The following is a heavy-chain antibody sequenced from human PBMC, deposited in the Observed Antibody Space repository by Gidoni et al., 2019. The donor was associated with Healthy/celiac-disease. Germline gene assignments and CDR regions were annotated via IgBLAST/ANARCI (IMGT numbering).Heavy chain of an antibody. V-gene: IGHV1-24*01. CDR2: FDPEDGET. D-gene: IGHD1-7*01. Sequence: QVQLVQSGAEVKKPGASVKVSCKVPGSTRTELSMHWVRQAPGKGLEWMGGFDPEDGETIYAQKFQGRVTMTEDTSTDTAYMELSSLRSEDTAVYYCATDPLTGTRGVGWFDPWGQGTLVTVSS. CDR3: ATDPLTGTRGVGWFDP. J-gene: IGHJ5*02. CDR1: GSTRTELS.